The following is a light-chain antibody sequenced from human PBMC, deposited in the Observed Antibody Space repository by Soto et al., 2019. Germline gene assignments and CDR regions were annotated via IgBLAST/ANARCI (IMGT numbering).Light chain of an antibody. J-gene: IGLJ2*01. CDR3: SSYTSSSLGVV. CDR2: EVS. V-gene: IGLV2-14*01. Sequence: QSALTQPASVSGSAGQSITISCTGASSDVGGYNYVSWYQQHPGKAPKLMIYEVSNRPSGVSNRFSGSKSGNTASLTISGLQAEDEAHYYCSSYTSSSLGVVFGGGTKVTV. CDR1: SSDVGGYNY.